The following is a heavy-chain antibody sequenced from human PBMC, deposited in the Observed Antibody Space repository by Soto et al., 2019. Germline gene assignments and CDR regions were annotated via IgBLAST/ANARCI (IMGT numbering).Heavy chain of an antibody. D-gene: IGHD4-17*01. CDR1: GGTFSSYA. V-gene: IGHV1-69*13. J-gene: IGHJ4*02. CDR2: IIPIFGTA. Sequence: ASVKVSCKASGGTFSSYAISWVRQAPGQGLEWMGGIIPIFGTANYAQKFQGRVTITADESTSTAYMELSSLRSEDTAVYYCAREGVNDYGGNSGSDYWGQGTLVTVSS. CDR3: AREGVNDYGGNSGSDY.